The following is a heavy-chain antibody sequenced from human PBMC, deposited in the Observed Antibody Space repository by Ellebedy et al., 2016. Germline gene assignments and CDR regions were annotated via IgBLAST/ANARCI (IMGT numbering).Heavy chain of an antibody. J-gene: IGHJ6*03. CDR2: IIPKSGGT. CDR3: ARVILDRYYYYMDV. V-gene: IGHV1-2*02. D-gene: IGHD2/OR15-2a*01. CDR1: GYTFTDYY. Sequence: ASVKVSXXASGYTFTDYYIHWVRQAPGQGLEWMGWIIPKSGGTNSAQRFEGRVTMTSDTSIGTAYMGVSGLRSDDTAVYYCARVILDRYYYYMDVWGTGTAVIVSS.